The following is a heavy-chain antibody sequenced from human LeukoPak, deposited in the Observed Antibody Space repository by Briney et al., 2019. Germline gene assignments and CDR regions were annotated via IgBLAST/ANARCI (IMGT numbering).Heavy chain of an antibody. CDR1: GFTFSSYA. CDR3: AKSLNFDN. Sequence: GGSLRLSCAASGFTFSSYAMHWVRQAPGKGLEWVAVISYDGSNKYYADSVKGRFTISRDTSKNTLYLQMNSLRVEDTAVYFCAKSLNFDNWGQGTLVTVSS. J-gene: IGHJ5*02. CDR2: ISYDGSNK. V-gene: IGHV3-30-3*01. D-gene: IGHD2-8*01.